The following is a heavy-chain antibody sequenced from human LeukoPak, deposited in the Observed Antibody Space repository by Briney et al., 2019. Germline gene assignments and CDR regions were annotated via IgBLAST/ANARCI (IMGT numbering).Heavy chain of an antibody. V-gene: IGHV3-49*03. CDR2: IRSKAYGGTT. Sequence: GGSLRLSCTASGFTSGDYAMSWLRQAPGKGLEWVGFIRSKAYGGTTEYAASVKGRFTISRDDSKSIAYLQMNSLKTEDTAVYYCTRGLHYTEDDYWGQGTLVTVSS. D-gene: IGHD4-11*01. CDR1: GFTSGDYA. J-gene: IGHJ4*02. CDR3: TRGLHYTEDDY.